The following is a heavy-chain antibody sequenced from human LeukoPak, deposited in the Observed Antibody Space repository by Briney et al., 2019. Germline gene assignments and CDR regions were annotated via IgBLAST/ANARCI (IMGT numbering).Heavy chain of an antibody. Sequence: SETLSLTCTVSGGSISVASYYWGWVRQPPGKGLEWIGSIYYSGTTYFNPSLKNRVTISVDTSKNQVSLTLSSVTAADTALYFCARRPEYNNGYGVFWFDLWGQGTLVTVSS. CDR1: GGSISVASYY. V-gene: IGHV4-39*01. CDR3: ARRPEYNNGYGVFWFDL. CDR2: IYYSGTT. J-gene: IGHJ5*02. D-gene: IGHD5-18*01.